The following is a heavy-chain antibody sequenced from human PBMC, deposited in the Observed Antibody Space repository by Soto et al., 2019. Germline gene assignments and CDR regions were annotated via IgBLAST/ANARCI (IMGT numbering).Heavy chain of an antibody. D-gene: IGHD3-22*01. CDR1: GDSMNNGDYF. CDR3: ARDRAHFYESSGRLDL. V-gene: IGHV4-30-4*01. J-gene: IGHJ4*02. CDR2: ISYSGST. Sequence: PSETLSLTCPVSGDSMNNGDYFWTWIRQTPGKGLQWIGYISYSGSTFYNPSLKTRLAMSVDTSKNQFSVRLRSVTAADTAVYYCARDRAHFYESSGRLDLWGQGMLVTGSS.